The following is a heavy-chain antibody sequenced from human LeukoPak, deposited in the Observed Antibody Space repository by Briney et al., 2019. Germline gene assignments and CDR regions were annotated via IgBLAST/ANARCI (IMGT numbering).Heavy chain of an antibody. CDR1: GFTFSSYA. Sequence: AGGSLRLSCGASGFTFSSYAMSWVRQAPGTGLEWVSSISSSGGGTYYADSVKGRFTVSRDNSMNTVYMQMNSLRAEDTAVYYCAKDRYCSSTSCQLGVAGLRWGQGTLVTVSS. V-gene: IGHV3-23*01. CDR2: ISSSGGGT. J-gene: IGHJ4*02. CDR3: AKDRYCSSTSCQLGVAGLR. D-gene: IGHD2-2*01.